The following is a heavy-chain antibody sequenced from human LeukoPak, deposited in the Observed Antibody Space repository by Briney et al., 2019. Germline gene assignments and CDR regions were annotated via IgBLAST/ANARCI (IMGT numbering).Heavy chain of an antibody. J-gene: IGHJ3*02. CDR3: ARAITGTTSKAGAFDI. D-gene: IGHD1-20*01. Sequence: SETLSLTCTVSGGSISSYYWSWIRQPAGKGLEWIGRIYTSGSTNYNPSLKSQVTMSVDTSKNQFSLKLSSVTAADTAVYYCARAITGTTSKAGAFDIWGQGTMVTVSS. CDR2: IYTSGST. CDR1: GGSISSYY. V-gene: IGHV4-4*07.